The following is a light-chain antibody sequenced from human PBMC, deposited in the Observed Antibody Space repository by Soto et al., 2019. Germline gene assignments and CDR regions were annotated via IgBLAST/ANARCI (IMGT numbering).Light chain of an antibody. Sequence: DIQLTQSPSSLSASVGDRVTITCRASQAISSYLAWYQQKPGKVPELLIYATSTLQSGAPSRCSGSGSGTDFTRTISSLQPEDVATYYCHQYNHAPTFGGGTNVEIK. V-gene: IGKV1-27*01. CDR1: QAISSY. J-gene: IGKJ4*01. CDR2: ATS. CDR3: HQYNHAPT.